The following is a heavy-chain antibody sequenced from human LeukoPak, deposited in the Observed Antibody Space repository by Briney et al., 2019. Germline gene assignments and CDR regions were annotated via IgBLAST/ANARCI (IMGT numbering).Heavy chain of an antibody. Sequence: ASVKVSCKTSGYTFTSYALNWVRQAPGQGLEWMGRVNTNTGNPTYAQGFTGRFVFSLDTSVSTAYLQITSLKAEDTAVYYCARDGAAAGREYDYWGQGTLVTVSS. V-gene: IGHV7-4-1*02. D-gene: IGHD6-13*01. CDR3: ARDGAAAGREYDY. CDR2: VNTNTGNP. J-gene: IGHJ4*02. CDR1: GYTFTSYA.